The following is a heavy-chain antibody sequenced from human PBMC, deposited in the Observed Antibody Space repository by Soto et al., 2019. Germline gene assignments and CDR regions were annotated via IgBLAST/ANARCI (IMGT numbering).Heavy chain of an antibody. CDR1: GYSFTSYW. Sequence: PGESLKISCKGSGYSFTSYWIGWVRQMPGKGLEWMGIIYPGDSDTRYSPSFQGQVTISADKSISTAYLQWSSLKASDTAMYYCARIHREPNPHTILVVVAATPYYFEYW. CDR3: ARIHREPNPHTILVVVAATPYYFEY. J-gene: IGHJ4*01. CDR2: IYPGDSDT. V-gene: IGHV5-51*01. D-gene: IGHD2-15*01.